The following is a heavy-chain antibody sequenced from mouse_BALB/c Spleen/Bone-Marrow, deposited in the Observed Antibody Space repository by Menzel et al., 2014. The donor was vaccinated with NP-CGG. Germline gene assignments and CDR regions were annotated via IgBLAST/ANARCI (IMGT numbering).Heavy chain of an antibody. CDR3: ASLLRIYYAMDY. CDR1: GDSITSGY. J-gene: IGHJ4*01. V-gene: IGHV3-8*02. Sequence: EVKLMESGPSLVKPSQTLSLTCSVTGDSITSGYWNWVRKFPGNKLEYMGYISYSGSTYYNPSLKSRVSITRDTSKNQYYLQLNSVTTEDTATYYCASLLRIYYAMDYWGQGTSVTVSS. D-gene: IGHD1-1*01. CDR2: ISYSGST.